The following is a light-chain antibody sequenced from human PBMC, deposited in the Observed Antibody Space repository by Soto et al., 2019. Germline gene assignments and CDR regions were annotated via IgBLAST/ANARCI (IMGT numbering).Light chain of an antibody. V-gene: IGKV1-5*01. CDR1: QTISNW. CDR3: QQYKSYSPRT. Sequence: VQMTQSPSTLSASVGDRVTITCRASQTISNWLAWYQQRPGKAPQLLISDASRLESGVPSRFSGSGSGTEFTLTISSLKPDDYATYYCQQYKSYSPRTFGQGTKVDIK. CDR2: DAS. J-gene: IGKJ1*01.